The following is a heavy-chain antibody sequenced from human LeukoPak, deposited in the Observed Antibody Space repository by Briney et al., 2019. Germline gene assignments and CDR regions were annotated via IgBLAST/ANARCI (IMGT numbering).Heavy chain of an antibody. CDR1: GYTFTGYY. CDR2: INPNSGGT. D-gene: IGHD6-13*01. Sequence: ASVKVSCKASGYTFTGYYMHWVRQAPGQGLEWMGWINPNSGGTNYAQKFQGRVTMTRDTSISTAYMELSRLRSDDTAVYYCARDIAPYYYYMDVWGKGTTVTVSS. J-gene: IGHJ6*03. CDR3: ARDIAPYYYYMDV. V-gene: IGHV1-2*02.